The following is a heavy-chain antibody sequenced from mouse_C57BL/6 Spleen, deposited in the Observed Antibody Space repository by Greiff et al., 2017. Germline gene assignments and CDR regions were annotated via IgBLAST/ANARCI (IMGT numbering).Heavy chain of an antibody. J-gene: IGHJ3*01. Sequence: QVQLQQSGAELVRPGASVTLSCKASGYTFTDYEMHWVKQTPVHGLEWIGAIDPDTGGTAYNQTFKGKAILTADTSSSTAYMELRSLTSEDSAVYYCTRYGDCAWFGYRGQGTLVTVSA. CDR2: IDPDTGGT. D-gene: IGHD2-13*01. V-gene: IGHV1-15*01. CDR3: TRYGDCAWFGY. CDR1: GYTFTDYE.